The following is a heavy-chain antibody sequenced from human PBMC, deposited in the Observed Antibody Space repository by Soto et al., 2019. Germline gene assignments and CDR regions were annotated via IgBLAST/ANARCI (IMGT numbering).Heavy chain of an antibody. J-gene: IGHJ4*02. CDR2: IYSGGST. CDR1: GFTVSSNY. Sequence: GGSLRLSCAASGFTVSSNYMSWVRQAPGKGLEWVSVIYSGGSTYYADSVKGRFTISRDNSKNTLYLQMNSLRAEDTAVYYCARGGRFVELPPDDYFDYWGQGTLVTVSS. D-gene: IGHD3-10*01. V-gene: IGHV3-53*01. CDR3: ARGGRFVELPPDDYFDY.